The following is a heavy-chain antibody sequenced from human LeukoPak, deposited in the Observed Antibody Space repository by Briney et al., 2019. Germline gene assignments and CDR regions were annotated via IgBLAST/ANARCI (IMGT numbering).Heavy chain of an antibody. Sequence: GGSLRLSCAASGFTFSNAWMSWVRQAPGKGLEWVGRIKGKTDGGTTDYAAPVKGRFTISRDDSKNTLYLQMNSLKTEDTAVYYCTTTVTTVTSYNWFDPWGQGTLVTVSS. CDR1: GFTFSNAW. CDR3: TTTVTTVTSYNWFDP. CDR2: IKGKTDGGTT. J-gene: IGHJ5*02. V-gene: IGHV3-15*01. D-gene: IGHD4-17*01.